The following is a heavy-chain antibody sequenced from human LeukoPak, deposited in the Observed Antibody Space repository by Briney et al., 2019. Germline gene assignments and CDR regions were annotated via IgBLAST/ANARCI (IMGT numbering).Heavy chain of an antibody. CDR1: GYSFTSYW. J-gene: IGHJ4*02. V-gene: IGHV5-51*01. CDR3: ARLRTNDDANNEDYFEY. Sequence: GESLTISCKGSGYSFTSYWIGWVRQMPGKGLEWMGIICPGDFDARYSPCFQGQVTISADKSIRTAYLWRSTLKASDTAMYYCARLRTNDDANNEDYFEYWGQGTLVTVSS. D-gene: IGHD1-1*01. CDR2: ICPGDFDA.